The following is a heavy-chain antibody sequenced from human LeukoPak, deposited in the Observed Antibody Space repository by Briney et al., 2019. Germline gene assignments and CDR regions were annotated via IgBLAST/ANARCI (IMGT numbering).Heavy chain of an antibody. D-gene: IGHD6-13*01. Sequence: ASVKVSCKASGYTFTSYDINWVRQATGQGLEWMGWMNPNSGHTGYAQKFQGRVTITRNTSISTAHMELSSLRSEDTAVYYCATSDSLSIAAAGTFFDYWGQGTLVTVSS. J-gene: IGHJ4*02. V-gene: IGHV1-8*03. CDR2: MNPNSGHT. CDR1: GYTFTSYD. CDR3: ATSDSLSIAAAGTFFDY.